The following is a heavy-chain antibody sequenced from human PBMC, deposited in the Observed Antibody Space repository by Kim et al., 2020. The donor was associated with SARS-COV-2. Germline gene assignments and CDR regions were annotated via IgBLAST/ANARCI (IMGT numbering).Heavy chain of an antibody. CDR1: GGSISSYY. D-gene: IGHD6-13*01. Sequence: SETLSLTCTVSGGSISSYYWSWIRQPPGKGLERIGYIYYSGSTNYNPSLKSRVTISVDTSKNQFSLKLSSVTAADTAVYYCARVSWAAGTWRWYYYYGMDVWGQGTTVTVSS. V-gene: IGHV4-59*13. CDR3: ARVSWAAGTWRWYYYYGMDV. CDR2: IYYSGST. J-gene: IGHJ6*02.